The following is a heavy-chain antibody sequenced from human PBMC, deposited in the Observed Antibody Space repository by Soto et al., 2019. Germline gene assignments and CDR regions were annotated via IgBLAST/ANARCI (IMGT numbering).Heavy chain of an antibody. CDR1: GFTFSDYA. Sequence: EVQLLDSGGGLVQPGGSLRLSCTASGFTFSDYAMSWVRQPPGKGLEWVSVISAGGSTYYADSVKGRFTVSRANSKNTLYLQMNSLRAEDTAVYYCARQVYSVVTPLDYWGRGTLVTVSS. D-gene: IGHD2-21*02. CDR2: ISAGGST. CDR3: ARQVYSVVTPLDY. J-gene: IGHJ4*02. V-gene: IGHV3-23*01.